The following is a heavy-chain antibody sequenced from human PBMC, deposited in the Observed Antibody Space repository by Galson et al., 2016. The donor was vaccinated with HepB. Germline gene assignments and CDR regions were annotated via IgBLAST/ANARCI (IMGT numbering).Heavy chain of an antibody. Sequence: SLRLSCAASGFLFSDYGMHWVRQAPGKGLEWVAVIAYDGTNDHYADSVRGRFTTSRDNSQNTLYLQMTSLGREDTAVYYFAKPRYYYGSGNYGMDGWGQGTTVTVSS. CDR3: AKPRYYYGSGNYGMDG. CDR1: GFLFSDYG. V-gene: IGHV3-30*18. D-gene: IGHD3-10*01. CDR2: IAYDGTND. J-gene: IGHJ6*02.